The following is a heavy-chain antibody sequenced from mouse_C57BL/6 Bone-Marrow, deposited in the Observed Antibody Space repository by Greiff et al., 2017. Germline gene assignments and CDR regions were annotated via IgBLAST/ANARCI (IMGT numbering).Heavy chain of an antibody. V-gene: IGHV1-55*01. J-gene: IGHJ1*03. Sequence: QVQLQQSGAELVKPGASVKMSCKASGYTFTSYCITWVKQRPGQGLEWIGDIYPGSGSTNYNEKFKGKATLTVDTSSSTAYMQLSSLTSEDSAVYFCARGGRYDGYYWYFDVWGKGATVTVSS. D-gene: IGHD2-3*01. CDR2: IYPGSGST. CDR1: GYTFTSYC. CDR3: ARGGRYDGYYWYFDV.